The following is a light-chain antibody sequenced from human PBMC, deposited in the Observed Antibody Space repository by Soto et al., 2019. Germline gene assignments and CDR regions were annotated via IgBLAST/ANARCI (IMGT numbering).Light chain of an antibody. CDR1: QGISSA. CDR2: DAS. V-gene: IGKV1-13*02. J-gene: IGKJ4*01. CDR3: QQFNSYPLT. Sequence: AIQLTQSPSSLSASVGDRVTITCRASQGISSALAWYQQKPGKAPKLLIYDASSLESGVPSRFSGSGSGTDFTLTISSLQTEDFATYYCQQFNSYPLTFGGETKVEIK.